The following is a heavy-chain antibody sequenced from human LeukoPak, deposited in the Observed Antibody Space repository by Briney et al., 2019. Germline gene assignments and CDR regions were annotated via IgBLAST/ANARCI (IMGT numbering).Heavy chain of an antibody. Sequence: SVNVSCKASGGTFSSYAISWVRQAPGQGLEWMGGIIPIFGTANYAQKFQGRVTITTDESTSTAYMELSSLRSEDTAVYYCARSPRRDGYVGDYWGQGTLVTVSS. J-gene: IGHJ4*02. D-gene: IGHD5-24*01. CDR2: IIPIFGTA. CDR1: GGTFSSYA. CDR3: ARSPRRDGYVGDY. V-gene: IGHV1-69*05.